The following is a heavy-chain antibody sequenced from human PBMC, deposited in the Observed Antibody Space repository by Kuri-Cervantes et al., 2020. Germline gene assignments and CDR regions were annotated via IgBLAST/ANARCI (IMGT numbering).Heavy chain of an antibody. CDR1: GFTFSRYS. D-gene: IGHD2-2*03. Sequence: GESLKISCAASGFTFSRYSMNWVRQAPGKGLEWVSSITSSNDKYYADSMKGRFTISRDNAKNSLYLQMNSLRADDTAVYYCVRDRPSLWIDTYYYYYGMDVWGQGTTVTVSS. CDR2: ITSSNDK. J-gene: IGHJ6*02. CDR3: VRDRPSLWIDTYYYYYGMDV. V-gene: IGHV3-21*01.